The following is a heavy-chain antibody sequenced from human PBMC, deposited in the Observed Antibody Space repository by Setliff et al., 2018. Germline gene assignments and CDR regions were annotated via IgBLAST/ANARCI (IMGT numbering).Heavy chain of an antibody. CDR2: IYYTGIT. D-gene: IGHD6-6*01. CDR1: GDSINSYPYY. V-gene: IGHV4-39*02. J-gene: IGHJ4*02. Sequence: SETLSLTCTVSGDSINSYPYYWGWIRQPPGKGLEWIGNIYYTGITYYNPSLKSRVTISVDTSKNHFSLKLTSVTAADTAVYYCARGRNVASRLLDSWGQGTLVTVSS. CDR3: ARGRNVASRLLDS.